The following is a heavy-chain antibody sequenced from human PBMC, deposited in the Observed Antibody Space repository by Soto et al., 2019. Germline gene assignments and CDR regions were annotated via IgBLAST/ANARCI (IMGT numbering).Heavy chain of an antibody. D-gene: IGHD6-6*01. V-gene: IGHV4-34*01. Sequence: QVQLQQWGAGLLKPSETLSLTCAVYGGSFSGYYWSWIRQPPGKGLEWIGEINHSGSTNYNPSLKSRVTISVDTSKNQFSLKLSSVTAADTAVYYCATRRIAARLMAWFDPWGQGTLVTVSS. CDR2: INHSGST. CDR3: ATRRIAARLMAWFDP. J-gene: IGHJ5*02. CDR1: GGSFSGYY.